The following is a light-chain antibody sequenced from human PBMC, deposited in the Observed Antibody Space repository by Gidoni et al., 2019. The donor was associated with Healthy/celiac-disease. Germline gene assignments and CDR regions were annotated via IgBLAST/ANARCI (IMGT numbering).Light chain of an antibody. V-gene: IGKV2-28*01. J-gene: IGKJ3*01. CDR1: QSLLHSNGYNY. CDR3: MQALQTPFT. CDR2: LGS. Sequence: DIVMTPPPLSLPVTPGEPASISCRSSQSLLHSNGYNYLDWYLQKPGPSPQLLIYLGSNRASGVPDRFSGSGSGTDFTLKISRVEAEDVGVYYCMQALQTPFTFGPGTKVDIK.